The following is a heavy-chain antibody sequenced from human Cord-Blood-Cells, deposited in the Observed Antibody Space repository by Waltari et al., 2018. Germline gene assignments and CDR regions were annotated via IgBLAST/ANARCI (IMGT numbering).Heavy chain of an antibody. J-gene: IGHJ4*02. CDR3: ARSGVGFCGGDCYWFDY. D-gene: IGHD2-21*01. CDR2: IYHSGST. CDR1: GYSISSGYY. V-gene: IGHV4-38-2*01. Sequence: QVQLQESGPGLVKPSETLSLTSAVPGYSISSGYYWGWIRQHPGKGLEWIGSIYHSGSTYYNPSLKSRVTISVDTSKNQFSLKLSSVTAADTAVYYCARSGVGFCGGDCYWFDYWGQGTLVTVSS.